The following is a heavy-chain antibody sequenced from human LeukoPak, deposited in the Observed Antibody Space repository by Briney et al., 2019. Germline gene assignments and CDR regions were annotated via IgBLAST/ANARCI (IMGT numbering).Heavy chain of an antibody. Sequence: SETLSLTCAVYGGSFSGYYWSWIRQPPGKGLEWIGEINHSGSTNYNPSLKSRVTISVDTSKNQFSLKLSSVTAADTAVYYCARGKRGYSYDAGSRYYYYYYYMDVWGKGTTVTVSS. CDR1: GGSFSGYY. J-gene: IGHJ6*03. V-gene: IGHV4-34*01. CDR3: ARGKRGYSYDAGSRYYYYYYYMDV. CDR2: INHSGST. D-gene: IGHD5-18*01.